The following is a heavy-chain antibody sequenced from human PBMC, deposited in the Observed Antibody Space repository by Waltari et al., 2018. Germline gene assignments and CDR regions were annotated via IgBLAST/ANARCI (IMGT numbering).Heavy chain of an antibody. D-gene: IGHD3-16*01. CDR2: IDPNTGGT. CDR3: ARDLYDSRVPGDYFDY. J-gene: IGHJ4*02. V-gene: IGHV1-2*02. CDR1: GYTFTGYY. Sequence: QVHLVQPGAEVRKPGASVKVSCKGSGYTFTGYYIQWLRQAPGQGLEWMGWIDPNTGGTKLAQKFQGRVTMTRDTSINTVYMELSSLGSDDTAVYYCARDLYDSRVPGDYFDYWGQGTLVTVSS.